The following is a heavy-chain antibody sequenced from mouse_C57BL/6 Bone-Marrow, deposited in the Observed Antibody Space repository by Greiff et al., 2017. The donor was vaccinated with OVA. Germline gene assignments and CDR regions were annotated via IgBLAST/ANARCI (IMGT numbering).Heavy chain of an antibody. CDR3: ALIYYYGSRGYFDV. D-gene: IGHD1-1*01. Sequence: VQLQQSGPELVKPGASVKISCKASGYSFTDYNMNWVKQSNGKSLEWIGVINPNYGTTSYNQKFKGKATLTVDQSSSTAYMQLNSLTSEDSAVYYCALIYYYGSRGYFDVWGTGTTVTVSS. CDR2: INPNYGTT. CDR1: GYSFTDYN. J-gene: IGHJ1*03. V-gene: IGHV1-39*01.